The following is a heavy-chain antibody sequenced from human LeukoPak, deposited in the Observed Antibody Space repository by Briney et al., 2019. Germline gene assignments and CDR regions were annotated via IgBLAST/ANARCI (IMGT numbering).Heavy chain of an antibody. CDR3: ATIKRGYPYGYFDF. D-gene: IGHD5-18*01. Sequence: SETLSLTCTVSGGSISSHYWSWVRQPPGKGLEWIGDMYDTVNTKDNPSLTSRLTLSADTSKNQFSLRLGSVTAADTAVYYCATIKRGYPYGYFDFWGQGILVTVSS. J-gene: IGHJ4*02. CDR1: GGSISSHY. V-gene: IGHV4-59*11. CDR2: MYDTVNT.